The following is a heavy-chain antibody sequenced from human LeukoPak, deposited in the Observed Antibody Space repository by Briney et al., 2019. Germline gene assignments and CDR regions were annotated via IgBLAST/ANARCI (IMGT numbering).Heavy chain of an antibody. Sequence: AGSLRLSCAASGFTVSNNYMSWVRQAAGKGLDWVSVIYSDGSTYYADSVKGRFTISKDNTKNTLYLQMNSLRAEDTAIYYCAKAPTYGLDVWGQGTTVTVSS. CDR3: AKAPTYGLDV. J-gene: IGHJ6*02. V-gene: IGHV3-53*01. CDR2: IYSDGST. CDR1: GFTVSNNY.